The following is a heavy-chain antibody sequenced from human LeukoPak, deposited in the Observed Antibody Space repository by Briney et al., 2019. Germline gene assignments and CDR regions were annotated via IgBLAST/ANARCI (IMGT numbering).Heavy chain of an antibody. CDR1: GASISGSY. D-gene: IGHD6-19*01. Sequence: SETLSLTCTVSGASISGSYWSWIRQPPGKGLEWIGYIYFTGNSNYNPSLRSRVTISMDTSKNQFSLKVTSVTAADTAVYYCAREKQWLVYGMDVWGQGTTVTVSS. CDR2: IYFTGNS. V-gene: IGHV4-59*12. CDR3: AREKQWLVYGMDV. J-gene: IGHJ6*02.